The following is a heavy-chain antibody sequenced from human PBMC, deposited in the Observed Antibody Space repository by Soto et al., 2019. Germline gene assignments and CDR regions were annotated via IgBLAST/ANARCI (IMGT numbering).Heavy chain of an antibody. CDR3: ARDTNGLHY. CDR1: GLIFSNYK. CDR2: ISTDGSIT. V-gene: IGHV3-74*01. J-gene: IGHJ4*02. D-gene: IGHD2-8*01. Sequence: HGGSLRLCCAASGLIFSNYKMHWVRQAPGKGLVWVSRISTDGSITDYADSVKGRFTVSRDNAKNTLYLQMNSLRVDDTAVYYCARDTNGLHYWGQGTLVTVSS.